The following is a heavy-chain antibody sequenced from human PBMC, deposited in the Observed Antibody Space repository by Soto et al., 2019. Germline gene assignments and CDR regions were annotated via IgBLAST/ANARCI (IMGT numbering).Heavy chain of an antibody. J-gene: IGHJ6*03. Sequence: EVQLLESGGGLVQPGGSLRLSCAASGFTFSTYAMSWVRQAPGKGLEWVSTITTSGGNTYYADSVQGRFTISRDNSKNTPYLQNNSLRSEGTAVYYCAGRYCTNGVCYTNYYYYIDVWGKGTTVTVSS. CDR1: GFTFSTYA. CDR2: ITTSGGNT. CDR3: AGRYCTNGVCYTNYYYYIDV. V-gene: IGHV3-23*01. D-gene: IGHD2-8*01.